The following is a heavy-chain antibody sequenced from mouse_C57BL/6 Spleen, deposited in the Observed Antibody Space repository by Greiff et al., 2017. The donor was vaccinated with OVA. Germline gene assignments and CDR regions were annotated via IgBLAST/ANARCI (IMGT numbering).Heavy chain of an antibody. Sequence: VQLQQSGPELVKPGASVKISCKASGYAFSSSWMNWVKQRPGKGLEWIGRIYPGDGDTNYIGKFKGKATLTADKSSSTAYMQLSSLTSEDSAVYFCARPVYYDYARNAMDYWGQGTSVTVSS. CDR2: IYPGDGDT. D-gene: IGHD2-4*01. J-gene: IGHJ4*01. CDR1: GYAFSSSW. V-gene: IGHV1-82*01. CDR3: ARPVYYDYARNAMDY.